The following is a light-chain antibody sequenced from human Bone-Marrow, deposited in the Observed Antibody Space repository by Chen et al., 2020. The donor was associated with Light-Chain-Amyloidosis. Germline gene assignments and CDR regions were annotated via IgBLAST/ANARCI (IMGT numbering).Light chain of an antibody. J-gene: IGLJ1*01. CDR1: SSDVGSYNF. CDR2: EVN. CDR3: CSCAGETLFYV. Sequence: QSALTQPASVSGSPGQSLTISCTGTSSDVGSYNFVSWYQQHPGKAPKLMIYEVNKRPSGVSNRCSASKSGTTASLTISGLQSEDEADYYCCSCAGETLFYVFGTGTKVTVL. V-gene: IGLV2-23*02.